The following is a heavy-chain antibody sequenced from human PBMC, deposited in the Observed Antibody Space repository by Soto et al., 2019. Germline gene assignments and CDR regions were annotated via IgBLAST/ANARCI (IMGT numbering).Heavy chain of an antibody. J-gene: IGHJ1*01. V-gene: IGHV4-31*03. CDR2: IYYSGST. D-gene: IGHD3-3*01. CDR1: GGSISSGGYY. CDR3: ARTKREWHEYFQH. Sequence: QVQLQESGPGLVKPSQTLSLTCTVSGGSISSGGYYWSWIRQHPGKGLEWIGYIYYSGSTYYNPSLKRRVTISVDTSKNQFSLKLSSVTAADTAVSYCARTKREWHEYFQHWGQGTLVTVSS.